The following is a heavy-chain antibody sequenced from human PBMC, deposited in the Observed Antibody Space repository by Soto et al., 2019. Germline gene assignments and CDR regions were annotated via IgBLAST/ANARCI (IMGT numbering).Heavy chain of an antibody. CDR2: LRNDGSNI. J-gene: IGHJ4*02. Sequence: QEHLVHSGGGVVQPGRSLRLSCVAPGFIFSGHGMHWVRQAPGKGQDWVAGLRNDGSNIYYADSGEGRFTISRDNPKNTLYLEMNSLRAADAAVYYCARDGVGATTYFGYFDYWGQGVLVTVSS. CDR1: GFIFSGHG. V-gene: IGHV3-33*01. CDR3: ARDGVGATTYFGYFDY. D-gene: IGHD1-26*01.